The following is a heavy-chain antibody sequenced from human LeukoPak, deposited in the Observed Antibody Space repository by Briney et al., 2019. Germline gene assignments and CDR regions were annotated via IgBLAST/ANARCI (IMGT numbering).Heavy chain of an antibody. CDR2: IYHSGST. D-gene: IGHD5-18*01. CDR3: ASYTRIQLWLPPFDY. Sequence: SETLSLTCTVSGYSISSGYYWGWIRQPPGKGLEWIGSIYHSGSTYYNPSLKSRVTISVDTSKNQFSLKLSSVTAADTAVYYCASYTRIQLWLPPFDYWGQGTLVTVSS. J-gene: IGHJ4*02. V-gene: IGHV4-38-2*02. CDR1: GYSISSGYY.